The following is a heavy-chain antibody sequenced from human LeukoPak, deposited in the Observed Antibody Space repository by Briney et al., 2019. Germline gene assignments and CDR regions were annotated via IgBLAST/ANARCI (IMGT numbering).Heavy chain of an antibody. CDR2: ISYDGSNK. D-gene: IGHD3-9*01. CDR1: GFTFSSYA. V-gene: IGHV3-30-3*01. CDR3: ARDQGPYDILTGAPFGY. J-gene: IGHJ4*02. Sequence: GGSLRLSCAASGFTFSSYAMHWVRQAPGKGLEWVAVISYDGSNKYYADSVKGRFTISRDNSKNTLYLQMNSLRAEDTAVYYCARDQGPYDILTGAPFGYWGQGILVTVSS.